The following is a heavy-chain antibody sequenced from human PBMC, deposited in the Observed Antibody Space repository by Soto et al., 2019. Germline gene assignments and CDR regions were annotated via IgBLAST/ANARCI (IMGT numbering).Heavy chain of an antibody. CDR2: INHSGST. V-gene: IGHV4-34*01. CDR3: ASRGGGGQQLVSFYYFDY. Sequence: SETLSLTCAVYGGSFSGYYWSWIRQPPGKGLEWIGEINHSGSTNYNPSLKSRVTISVDTSKNQFSLKLSSVTAADTAVYYCASRGGGGQQLVSFYYFDYWGQGTLVTVSS. D-gene: IGHD6-6*01. J-gene: IGHJ4*02. CDR1: GGSFSGYY.